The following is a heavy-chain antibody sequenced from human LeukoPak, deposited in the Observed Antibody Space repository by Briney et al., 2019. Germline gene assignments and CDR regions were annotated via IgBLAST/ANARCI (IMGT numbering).Heavy chain of an antibody. CDR1: GGSLSSYY. CDR3: ARELLGNWFDP. D-gene: IGHD2-15*01. CDR2: IYYSGST. Sequence: PSETLSLTCTVSGGSLSSYYWSWIRQPPGKGLEWIGYIYYSGSTNYNPSLKSRVTISVDTSKNQFSLKLSSVTAADTAVYYCARELLGNWFDPWGRGTLVTVSS. J-gene: IGHJ5*02. V-gene: IGHV4-59*01.